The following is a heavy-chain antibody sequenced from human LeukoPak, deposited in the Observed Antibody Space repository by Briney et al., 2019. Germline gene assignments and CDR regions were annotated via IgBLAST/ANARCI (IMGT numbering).Heavy chain of an antibody. J-gene: IGHJ2*01. V-gene: IGHV4-59*01. D-gene: IGHD6-13*01. CDR2: IYYSGST. Sequence: SETLSLTCTVSGGSISSYYWSWIRHPPGEGLEWIGYIYYSGSTNYNPSLKSRVTISVDTSKNQFSLKLSSVTAADTAVYYCARNVSSSWYGAWYFDLWGRGTLVSVFS. CDR3: ARNVSSSWYGAWYFDL. CDR1: GGSISSYY.